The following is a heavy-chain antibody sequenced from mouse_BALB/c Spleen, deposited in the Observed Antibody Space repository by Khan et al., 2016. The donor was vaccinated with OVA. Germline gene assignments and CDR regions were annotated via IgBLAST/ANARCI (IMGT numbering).Heavy chain of an antibody. Sequence: EVQLQESGPSLVKPSQTLSLTCSVTGDSITSGFWNWIRKFPGNKFEYMGYVTYSGNTYYNPSLKSRISITQDTSKSQYYLQLNSVTTEDTATYFCARSYGSWAMDFWGQGTSVTVSS. V-gene: IGHV3-8*02. CDR2: VTYSGNT. CDR1: GDSITSGF. CDR3: ARSYGSWAMDF. D-gene: IGHD1-1*01. J-gene: IGHJ4*01.